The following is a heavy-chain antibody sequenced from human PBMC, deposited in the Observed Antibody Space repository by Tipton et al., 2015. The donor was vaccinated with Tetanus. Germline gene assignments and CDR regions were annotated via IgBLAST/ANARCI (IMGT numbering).Heavy chain of an antibody. V-gene: IGHV5-51*01. D-gene: IGHD2-21*01. CDR3: ARRRSAILSGGDHWYRDL. J-gene: IGHJ2*01. Sequence: QLVQSGAEMKKPGESLKISCQASGYDFTKYSIAWVRHMPGKGLEWMGIISPDDSQAIHSPSFQGHVTVSADKSVMTAYLQWRRRTAADSAIYYCARRRSAILSGGDHWYRDLWGRGTLVAVSS. CDR2: ISPDDSQA. CDR1: GYDFTKYS.